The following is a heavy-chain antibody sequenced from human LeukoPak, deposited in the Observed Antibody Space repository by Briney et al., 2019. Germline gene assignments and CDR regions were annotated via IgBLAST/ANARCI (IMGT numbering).Heavy chain of an antibody. CDR2: TSGSGGST. J-gene: IGHJ4*02. CDR1: GFTFSSYA. CDR3: AKSHYGSGSYYYFDY. D-gene: IGHD3-10*01. Sequence: GGSLRLSCAASGFTFSSYAMSWVRQAPGKRLERVSATSGSGGSTYYADSVTGRFSISRDNSKITLYLQMNSLRAEDTAVYYCAKSHYGSGSYYYFDYWGQGTLVTVSS. V-gene: IGHV3-23*01.